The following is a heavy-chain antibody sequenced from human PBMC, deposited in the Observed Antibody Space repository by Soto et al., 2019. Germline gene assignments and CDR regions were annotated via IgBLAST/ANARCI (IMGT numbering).Heavy chain of an antibody. J-gene: IGHJ4*02. CDR3: ASSLGNHWNDYYFYF. CDR1: GFAFSSYS. V-gene: IGHV3-23*01. Sequence: EVQLWESGGELVQPGGSLRLSCAASGFAFSSYSLSWVRRAPGKGLEWVSGISGTGYSRYYIDSVKGRFTISRDNSKNALYLQMDSLRVEDTAVYYCASSLGNHWNDYYFYFCGQGTLVTVSS. CDR2: ISGTGYSR. D-gene: IGHD1-1*01.